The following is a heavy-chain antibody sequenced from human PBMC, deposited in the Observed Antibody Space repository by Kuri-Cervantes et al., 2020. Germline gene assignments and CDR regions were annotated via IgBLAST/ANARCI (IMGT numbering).Heavy chain of an antibody. Sequence: SVKVSCKASGYTFTSYAISWVRQAPGQGLEWMGGIIPIFGTANYAQNFQGRVTITADESTSTAYMELSSLRSEDTAVYYCARGLATRGWGAFDIWGQGTMVTVSS. CDR2: IIPIFGTA. V-gene: IGHV1-69*13. CDR1: GYTFTSYA. D-gene: IGHD5-12*01. J-gene: IGHJ3*02. CDR3: ARGLATRGWGAFDI.